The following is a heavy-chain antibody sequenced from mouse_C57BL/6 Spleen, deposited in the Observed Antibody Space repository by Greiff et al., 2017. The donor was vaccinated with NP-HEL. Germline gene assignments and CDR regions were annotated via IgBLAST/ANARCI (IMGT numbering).Heavy chain of an antibody. Sequence: QVQLQQPGAELVRPGSSVKLSCKASGYTFTSYWMHWVKQRPIQGLEWIGNIDPSDSETHYNQKFKDKATLTVDKSSSTAYMQLSSLTSEDSAVYYCARSEDNSDYYAMDYWGQGTSVTVSS. CDR1: GYTFTSYW. CDR2: IDPSDSET. V-gene: IGHV1-52*01. CDR3: ARSEDNSDYYAMDY. D-gene: IGHD1-3*01. J-gene: IGHJ4*01.